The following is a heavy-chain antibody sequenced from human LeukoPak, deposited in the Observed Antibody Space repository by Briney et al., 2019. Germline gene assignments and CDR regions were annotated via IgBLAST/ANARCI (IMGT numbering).Heavy chain of an antibody. CDR1: GFTFSSCG. D-gene: IGHD1-14*01. CDR3: ATETIGRHYDY. J-gene: IGHJ4*02. CDR2: IGPTGTDR. V-gene: IGHV3-21*01. Sequence: GGSLRLSCAASGFTFSSCGFNWVRQAPGKGLEWVSSIGPTGTDRYYAGSVRGRFTISRDNAKNSMYLQMDSLRDEDTAVYYCATETIGRHYDYWGQGTLLAVSS.